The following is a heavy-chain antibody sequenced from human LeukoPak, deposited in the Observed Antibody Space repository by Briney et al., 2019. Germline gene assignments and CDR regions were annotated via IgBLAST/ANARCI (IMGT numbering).Heavy chain of an antibody. CDR1: GYTFTSYY. D-gene: IGHD3-3*01. J-gene: IGHJ6*03. V-gene: IGHV1-46*01. CDR3: ARNTIFGVVIRLHYYYMDV. Sequence: ASVKDSCKASGYTFTSYYMHWVRQAPGQGLEWMGIINPSGGSTSYAQKFQGRVTMTRDTSTSTVYMELSSLRSEDTAVYYCARNTIFGVVIRLHYYYMDVWGKGTTVTVSS. CDR2: INPSGGST.